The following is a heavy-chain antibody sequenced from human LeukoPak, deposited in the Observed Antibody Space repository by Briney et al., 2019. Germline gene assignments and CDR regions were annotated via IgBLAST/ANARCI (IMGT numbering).Heavy chain of an antibody. Sequence: GASVKVSCKASGSTFSSYDINWVRQATGQGLEWMGWMNPNSGDTGYTQRFQGRVTMTRDTSISTACMELSSLRSEDTAVYYCARGPYGTGSHFDFWGQGTLVTVSS. CDR3: ARGPYGTGSHFDF. CDR1: GSTFSSYD. J-gene: IGHJ4*02. V-gene: IGHV1-8*02. CDR2: MNPNSGDT. D-gene: IGHD3-10*01.